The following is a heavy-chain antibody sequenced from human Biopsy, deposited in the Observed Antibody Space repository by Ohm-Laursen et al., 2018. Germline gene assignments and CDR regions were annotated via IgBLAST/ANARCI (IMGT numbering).Heavy chain of an antibody. V-gene: IGHV4-31*01. CDR2: IFNRANT. Sequence: TLSLTCTVSGGSISSGGSYWSWIRQRPGKGLEWIGYIFNRANTYYNPSLKNLITISGDTSKNQFSLKLNSVTAADTAVYCCARGDYFDSNGYFWFDPWGQGTLVTVSS. CDR3: ARGDYFDSNGYFWFDP. CDR1: GGSISSGGSY. J-gene: IGHJ5*02. D-gene: IGHD3-22*01.